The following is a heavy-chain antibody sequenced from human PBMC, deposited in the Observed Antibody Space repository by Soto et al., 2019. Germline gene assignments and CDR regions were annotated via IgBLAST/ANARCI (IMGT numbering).Heavy chain of an antibody. D-gene: IGHD6-25*01. V-gene: IGHV1-3*01. Sequence: ASVKVSCKASGYTFTSYAMHWVRQAPGQRLEWMGWINAGNGNTKYSQKFQGRFTISRDNSKNSVYLQMDSLRPEDSGLCYCVKETSIGWPNFGSWGQGTQVTVSS. CDR3: VKETSIGWPNFGS. J-gene: IGHJ4*02. CDR2: INAGNGNT. CDR1: GYTFTSYA.